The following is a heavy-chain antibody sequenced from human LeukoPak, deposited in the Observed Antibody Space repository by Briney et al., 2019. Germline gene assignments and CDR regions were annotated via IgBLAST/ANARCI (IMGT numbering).Heavy chain of an antibody. CDR2: INSDGSST. Sequence: GGSLRLSCAASGFTFNIYWMHWVRQAPGKGLVWVSRINSDGSSTRYADSVKGRFTISRDNAKNTLYLEMNSLRAEDTAVYYCARSHASYSSNWSFSYYFDYWGQGTLVTVSS. CDR3: ARSHASYSSNWSFSYYFDY. V-gene: IGHV3-74*01. J-gene: IGHJ4*02. CDR1: GFTFNIYW. D-gene: IGHD6-13*01.